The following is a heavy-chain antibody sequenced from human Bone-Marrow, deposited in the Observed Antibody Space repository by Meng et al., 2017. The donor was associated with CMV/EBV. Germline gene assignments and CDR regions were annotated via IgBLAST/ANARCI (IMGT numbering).Heavy chain of an antibody. CDR2: ISYDGSNK. J-gene: IGHJ4*02. CDR3: ATTLD. V-gene: IGHV3-30*04. D-gene: IGHD6-6*01. Sequence: GESLKISCAASGFTFSSYAMHWVRQAPGKGLEWVAVISYDGSNKYYADSVKGRFTISRDNSKNTLYLQMNSLRAEDTAVYYCATTLDWGQGTLVTASS. CDR1: GFTFSSYA.